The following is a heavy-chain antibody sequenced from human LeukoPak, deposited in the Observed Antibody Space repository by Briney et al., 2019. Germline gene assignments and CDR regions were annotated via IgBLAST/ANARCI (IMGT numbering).Heavy chain of an antibody. Sequence: SETLSLTCTVSGTSISSYHWSWIRQPPGKGLEWIGDIHYSGSTNNNPSLKSRVTISVDTSKSQFSLKLSSVTAADTAVYYCVRHAAWFDPWGQGTLVTVSS. CDR2: IHYSGST. CDR1: GTSISSYH. J-gene: IGHJ5*02. V-gene: IGHV4-59*08. D-gene: IGHD6-25*01. CDR3: VRHAAWFDP.